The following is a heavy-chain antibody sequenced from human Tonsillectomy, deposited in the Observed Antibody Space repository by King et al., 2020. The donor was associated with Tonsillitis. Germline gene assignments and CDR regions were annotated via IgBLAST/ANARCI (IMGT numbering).Heavy chain of an antibody. D-gene: IGHD3-22*01. Sequence: VQLVESGGGVVQPWRSLRLSCAASGFIFSSYAMNWVRQAPCKGLEGVAVISYDGSNKYSAYSVKGRFTISRDNAKNTLYLQLNSLRAEDTAVFYCARGTYYYDSSGYYDAFDIWGQGTMVTVSS. J-gene: IGHJ3*02. V-gene: IGHV3-30-3*01. CDR1: GFIFSSYA. CDR2: ISYDGSNK. CDR3: ARGTYYYDSSGYYDAFDI.